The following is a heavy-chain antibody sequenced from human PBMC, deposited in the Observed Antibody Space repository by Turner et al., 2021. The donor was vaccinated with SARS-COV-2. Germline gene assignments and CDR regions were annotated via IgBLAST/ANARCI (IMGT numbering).Heavy chain of an antibody. CDR1: GGSFSGYY. CDR2: INHSGST. CDR3: VRGLRGVVVAATLNWFDP. D-gene: IGHD2-15*01. Sequence: QVQLQQWGAGLLKPSETLSLTCCVYGGSFSGYYWSWIRQPPGKGLEWIGEINHSGSTNYNPSLKSRVTISVDTSKNQFSLKLSSVTAADTAVYYCVRGLRGVVVAATLNWFDPWGQGTLVTVSS. J-gene: IGHJ5*02. V-gene: IGHV4-34*01.